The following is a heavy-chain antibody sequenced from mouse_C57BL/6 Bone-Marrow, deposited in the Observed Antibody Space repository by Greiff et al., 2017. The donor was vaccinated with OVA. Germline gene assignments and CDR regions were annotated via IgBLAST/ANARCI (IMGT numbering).Heavy chain of an antibody. V-gene: IGHV1-26*01. D-gene: IGHD1-2*01. CDR2: INPNNGGT. CDR1: GYTFTDYY. CDR3: ARERQRNYFDY. Sequence: VQLQQSGPELVKPGASVKISCKASGYTFTDYYMNWVKQSHGKSLEWIGDINPNNGGTSYNQKFKGKATLTVDKSSSTAYMELRSLTSEDSAVYYCARERQRNYFDYWGQGTTLTVSS. J-gene: IGHJ2*01.